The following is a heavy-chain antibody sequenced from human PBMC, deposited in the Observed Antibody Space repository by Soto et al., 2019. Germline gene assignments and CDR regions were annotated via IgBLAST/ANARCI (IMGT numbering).Heavy chain of an antibody. V-gene: IGHV3-23*01. J-gene: IGHJ4*02. Sequence: EVQLLESGGGLVQPGESLRLSCAASGFTFNIYAMSWVRQAPGKGLEWVSGISDSGGRTYYADSVKGRFTISRDYSKNTLYLQMNSLRAEDTAIYYCAKDALRWDWGQGTLVTVSS. CDR1: GFTFNIYA. CDR3: AKDALRWD. CDR2: ISDSGGRT.